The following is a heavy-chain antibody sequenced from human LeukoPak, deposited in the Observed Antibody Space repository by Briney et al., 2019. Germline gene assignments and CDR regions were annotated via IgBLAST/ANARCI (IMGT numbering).Heavy chain of an antibody. D-gene: IGHD1-1*01. CDR2: VSGSGENT. J-gene: IGHJ6*02. Sequence: GGSLRLSCAASGFTFSSYAMSWVRQAPGKGLEWVSGVSGSGENTYYADSVKGRFTISRDNSKNTMYLQMDSLRAEDTAIYYCAKVGNYYYYGMDVWGQGTTVTVSS. V-gene: IGHV3-23*01. CDR3: AKVGNYYYYGMDV. CDR1: GFTFSSYA.